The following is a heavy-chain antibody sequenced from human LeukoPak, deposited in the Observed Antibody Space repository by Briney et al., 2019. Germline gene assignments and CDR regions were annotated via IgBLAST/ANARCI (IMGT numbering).Heavy chain of an antibody. Sequence: PGGSLRLACAASGFTFNTYTMNWVRQAPGKGLEWVSYISGSSGIIDYADSVRGRFTISRDNAKNSLYLQMNSLRAEDTAVYYCARDVGRYYDSSGHIQTNPGDYWGQGTLVTVSS. J-gene: IGHJ4*02. CDR1: GFTFNTYT. D-gene: IGHD3-22*01. V-gene: IGHV3-48*01. CDR3: ARDVGRYYDSSGHIQTNPGDY. CDR2: ISGSSGII.